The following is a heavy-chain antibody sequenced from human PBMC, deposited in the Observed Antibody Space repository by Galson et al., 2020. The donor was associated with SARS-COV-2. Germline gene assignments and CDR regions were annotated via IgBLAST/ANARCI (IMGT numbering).Heavy chain of an antibody. CDR2: INPNSGGT. CDR1: GYTFTGYY. J-gene: IGHJ5*02. D-gene: IGHD3-10*01. Sequence: ASVKVSCKAPGYTFTGYYMHWVRQAPGQGLEWMGWINPNSGGTNYAQKFQGRVTMTRDTSISTAYMELSRLRSDDTAVYYCARVVITMVRGVMRRDNWFDPWGQGTLVTVSS. V-gene: IGHV1-2*02. CDR3: ARVVITMVRGVMRRDNWFDP.